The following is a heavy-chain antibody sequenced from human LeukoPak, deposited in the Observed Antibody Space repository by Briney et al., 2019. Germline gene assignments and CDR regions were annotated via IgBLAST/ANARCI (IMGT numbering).Heavy chain of an antibody. CDR1: GFSFNIYW. CDR2: INEDGSEK. CDR3: ARVGSYYDSSGYFYSTYYHYYMDV. J-gene: IGHJ6*03. D-gene: IGHD3-22*01. Sequence: PGGSLRLSCAATGFSFNIYWMSWVRLAPGKGLEWVTNINEDGSEKYYVDSVKGRFTVSRDNAKNSVSLQMNSLRVDDTAVYYCARVGSYYDSSGYFYSTYYHYYMDVWGKGTTVTVSS. V-gene: IGHV3-7*01.